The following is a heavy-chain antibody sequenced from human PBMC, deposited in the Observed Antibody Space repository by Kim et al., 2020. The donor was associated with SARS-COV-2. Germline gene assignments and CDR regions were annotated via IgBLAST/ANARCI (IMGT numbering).Heavy chain of an antibody. D-gene: IGHD4-17*01. Sequence: YWGWIRQPPGKGLEWIGEINHSGSTNYNPSLKSRVTISVDTSKNQFSLKLSSVTAADTAVYYCARGGLRRSFVDYWGQGTLVTVSS. J-gene: IGHJ4*02. CDR3: ARGGLRRSFVDY. V-gene: IGHV4-34*01. CDR1: Y. CDR2: INHSGST.